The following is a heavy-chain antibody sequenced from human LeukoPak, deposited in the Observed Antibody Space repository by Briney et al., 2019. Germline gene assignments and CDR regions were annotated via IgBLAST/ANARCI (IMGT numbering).Heavy chain of an antibody. J-gene: IGHJ4*02. CDR2: ISYDGSNK. CDR3: AKGGGEYYYYSSLDY. CDR1: GFTFSSYG. D-gene: IGHD3-22*01. V-gene: IGHV3-30*18. Sequence: QPGGSLRLSCAASGFTFSSYGMHWVRQAPGKGLEWVAVISYDGSNKYYADSVKGRFTISRDNSKNTLYLQMNSLRAEDTAVYYCAKGGGEYYYYSSLDYWGQGILVTVSS.